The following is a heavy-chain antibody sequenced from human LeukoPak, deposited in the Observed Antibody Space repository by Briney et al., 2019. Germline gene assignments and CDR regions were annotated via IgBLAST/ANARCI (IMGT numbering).Heavy chain of an antibody. Sequence: GGSLRLSCAASGFIFRGYTMNWVRQAPGKGLEWVSSISGSSDYIYYADSVKGRFTISRDNAKNSLYLQMSSLRAEDTAVYYCTSYYYVDNYFYYVDVWGTGTTVTVSS. V-gene: IGHV3-21*01. D-gene: IGHD3-10*02. CDR2: ISGSSDYI. J-gene: IGHJ6*03. CDR3: TSYYYVDNYFYYVDV. CDR1: GFIFRGYT.